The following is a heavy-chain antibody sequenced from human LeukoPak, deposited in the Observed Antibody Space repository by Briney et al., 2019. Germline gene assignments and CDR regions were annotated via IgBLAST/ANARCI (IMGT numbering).Heavy chain of an antibody. CDR2: IHYSGST. J-gene: IGHJ6*02. CDR1: GGSISSGGYY. D-gene: IGHD2-2*01. Sequence: SQTLSLTCTVSGGSISSGGYYWSWIRQHPGKGLEWIGYIHYSGSTYYNPSLKSRVTISVDTSKNQFSLKLSSVTAADTAVYYCARDRVVPVATLYGMDVWGQGTTVTVSS. V-gene: IGHV4-31*03. CDR3: ARDRVVPVATLYGMDV.